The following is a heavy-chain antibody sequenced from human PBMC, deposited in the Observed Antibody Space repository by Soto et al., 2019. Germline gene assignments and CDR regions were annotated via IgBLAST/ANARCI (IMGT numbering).Heavy chain of an antibody. J-gene: IGHJ4*02. D-gene: IGHD3-22*01. Sequence: VQLVESGGGVVQPGRSLRLSCAASGFTFSSYAMHWVRQAPGKGLEWVAVISYDGSNKYYADSVKGRFTISRDNSKNTLYLQMNSLRAEDTAVYYCARGWDYYDSSGYYDYWGQGTLVTVSS. CDR2: ISYDGSNK. V-gene: IGHV3-30-3*01. CDR3: ARGWDYYDSSGYYDY. CDR1: GFTFSSYA.